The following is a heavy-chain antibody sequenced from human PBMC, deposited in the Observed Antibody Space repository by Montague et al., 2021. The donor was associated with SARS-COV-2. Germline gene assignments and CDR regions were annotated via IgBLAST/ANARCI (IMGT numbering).Heavy chain of an antibody. CDR3: ARNRGWGSRGAGYIDL. J-gene: IGHJ2*01. CDR2: IYYTGST. Sequence: TLSLTCTVSGGSISGDNYYWTWIRQHPGKGLEWIAYIYYTGSTYYNPSLQSRLRTSLDTSKNQFSLTLTSVTPADMAIYYCARNRGWGSRGAGYIDLWGRGTLVTVSS. CDR1: GGSISGDNYY. V-gene: IGHV4-31*03. D-gene: IGHD7-27*01.